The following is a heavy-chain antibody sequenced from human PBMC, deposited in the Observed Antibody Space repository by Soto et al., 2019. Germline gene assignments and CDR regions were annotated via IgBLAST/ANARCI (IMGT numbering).Heavy chain of an antibody. Sequence: ASETLSLTCTVSGGSVSSGSYYWSWIRQPPGKGLEWIGYIYYSGNTNYNPSLKSRVTISVDTSKNQLSLELSSVTAADTAVYYCARAPSTSNSRDRFYYSGMDVWGQGTTVTVSS. J-gene: IGHJ6*02. CDR3: ARAPSTSNSRDRFYYSGMDV. CDR2: IYYSGNT. D-gene: IGHD4-4*01. CDR1: GGSVSSGSYY. V-gene: IGHV4-61*01.